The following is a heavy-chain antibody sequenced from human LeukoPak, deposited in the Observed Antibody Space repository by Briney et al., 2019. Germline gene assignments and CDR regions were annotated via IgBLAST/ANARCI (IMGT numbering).Heavy chain of an antibody. CDR1: GFTVSSNY. J-gene: IGHJ4*02. Sequence: GGSLRLSCAASGFTVSSNYMSWVRQAPGKGLEGVTVIYSGGSTYYADSGKGRFTSSRNNSKNTLYLQSNSLRAEDTAVYYCARDRNSVGRFFDYWGQGTLVTVSS. V-gene: IGHV3-66*01. CDR3: ARDRNSVGRFFDY. CDR2: IYSGGST. D-gene: IGHD2/OR15-2a*01.